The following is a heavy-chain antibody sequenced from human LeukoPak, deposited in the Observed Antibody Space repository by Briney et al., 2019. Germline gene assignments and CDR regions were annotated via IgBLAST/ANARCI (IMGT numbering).Heavy chain of an antibody. V-gene: IGHV3-23*01. Sequence: GGSLRLSCAASGFTFSSYAMSWVRQAPGKGLEWVSAISGSGGSTYYADSVKGRFTISRDNSKNTLYLRMNSLRAEDTAVYYCARSHCSSTSCLYGMDVWGQGTTVTVSS. D-gene: IGHD2-2*01. CDR2: ISGSGGST. CDR1: GFTFSSYA. J-gene: IGHJ6*02. CDR3: ARSHCSSTSCLYGMDV.